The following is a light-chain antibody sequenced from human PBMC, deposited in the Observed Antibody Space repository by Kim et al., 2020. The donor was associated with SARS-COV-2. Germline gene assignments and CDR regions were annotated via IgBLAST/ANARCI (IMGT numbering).Light chain of an antibody. V-gene: IGLV4-69*02. CDR3: QTWGTGIRV. J-gene: IGLJ3*02. CDR1: SGHSNYA. Sequence: SAKLPCPLSSGHSNYAIAWHQQQPQKGPRYLMKVNDDGSHSKGDGIPDRFSGSSSGAERHLTISSLQSEDEVDYYCQTWGTGIRVFGGGTQLTVL. CDR2: VNDDGSH.